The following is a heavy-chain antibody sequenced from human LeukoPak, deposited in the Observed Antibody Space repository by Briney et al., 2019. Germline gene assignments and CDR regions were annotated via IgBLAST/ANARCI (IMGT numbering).Heavy chain of an antibody. CDR1: GGTFSSYA. D-gene: IGHD3-22*01. CDR2: IIPIFGTA. Sequence: SVKVSCKASGGTFSSYAISWVRQAPGQGLEWMGGIIPIFGTANYAQKFQGRVTITTDESTSTAYMELSSLRSEDTAVYYCVQSSVRDDSSGYYFDYWGQGTLVAVSS. CDR3: VQSSVRDDSSGYYFDY. J-gene: IGHJ4*02. V-gene: IGHV1-69*05.